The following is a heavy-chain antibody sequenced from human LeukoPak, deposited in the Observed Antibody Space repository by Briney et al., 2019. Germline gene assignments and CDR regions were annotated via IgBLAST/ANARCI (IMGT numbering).Heavy chain of an antibody. CDR1: GGSISSYY. D-gene: IGHD5-12*01. CDR3: ARFFVATGVDY. V-gene: IGHV4-59*12. Sequence: SETLSLTCTVSGGSISSYYWSWIRQPPGKGLEWIGYIYYSGSTNYNPSLKSRVTISVDTSKNQFSLKLSSVTAADTAVYYCARFFVATGVDYWGQGTLVTVSS. CDR2: IYYSGST. J-gene: IGHJ4*02.